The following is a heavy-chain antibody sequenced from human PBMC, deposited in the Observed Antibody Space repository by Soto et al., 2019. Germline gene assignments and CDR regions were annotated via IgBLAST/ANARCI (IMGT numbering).Heavy chain of an antibody. Sequence: SVKVSCKASGGTFSSYAISWVRQAPGQGLEWMGGIIPIFGTANYAQKFQGRVTITADKSTSTAYMELSSLRPEDTAVYYCARYVVAGPFDYWGQGTLVTVSS. CDR2: IIPIFGTA. D-gene: IGHD6-19*01. CDR3: ARYVVAGPFDY. J-gene: IGHJ4*02. V-gene: IGHV1-69*06. CDR1: GGTFSSYA.